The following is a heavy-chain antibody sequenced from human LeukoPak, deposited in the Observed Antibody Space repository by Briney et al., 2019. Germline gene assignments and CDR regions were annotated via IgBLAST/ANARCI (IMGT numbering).Heavy chain of an antibody. V-gene: IGHV3-30-3*01. CDR1: ELTRSNYA. Sequence: GRTERLPCVTSELTRSNYANQCARQARGTGVESVTVISYDGSNKYYADSVKGRFTISRDNSKNTLYLQMNSLRAEDTAVYYCARDRYSSSWYSYFDYWGQGTLVTVSS. CDR2: ISYDGSNK. CDR3: ARDRYSSSWYSYFDY. J-gene: IGHJ4*02. D-gene: IGHD6-13*01.